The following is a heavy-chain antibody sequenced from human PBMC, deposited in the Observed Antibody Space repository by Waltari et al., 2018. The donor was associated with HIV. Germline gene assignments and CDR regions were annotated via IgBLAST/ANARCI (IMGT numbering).Heavy chain of an antibody. CDR2: RKQDGSEK. V-gene: IGHV3-7*01. CDR3: ARLLRSGWYDY. CDR1: GFTFSSYW. Sequence: EVQLVESGGGLVQPGGSLRLSCAASGFTFSSYWMSWVRQAPGKGLEWVANRKQDGSEKYYVDSVKGRFTISRDNAKNSLYLQMNSLRAEDTAVYYCARLLRSGWYDYWGQGTLVTVSS. J-gene: IGHJ4*02. D-gene: IGHD6-19*01.